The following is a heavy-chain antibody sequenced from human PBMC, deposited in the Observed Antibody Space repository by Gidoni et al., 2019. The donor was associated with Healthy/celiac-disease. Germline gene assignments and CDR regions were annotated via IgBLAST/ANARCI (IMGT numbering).Heavy chain of an antibody. Sequence: QVQLVESGGGVVQPGRSLRLSCAASGFTFSSYAMHWVRQAPGKGLEWVAVISYDGSNKYYADSVKGRFTISRDNSKNTLYLQMNSLRAEDTAVYYCARDFGSIAAVPYYFDYWGQGTLVTVSS. D-gene: IGHD6-13*01. V-gene: IGHV3-30-3*01. J-gene: IGHJ4*02. CDR3: ARDFGSIAAVPYYFDY. CDR2: ISYDGSNK. CDR1: GFTFSSYA.